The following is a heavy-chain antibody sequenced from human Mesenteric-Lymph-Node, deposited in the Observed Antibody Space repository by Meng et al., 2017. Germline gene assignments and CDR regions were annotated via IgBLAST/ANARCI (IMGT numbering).Heavy chain of an antibody. D-gene: IGHD2-15*01. CDR2: IQSQADGGTT. CDR3: RSLTYSRRYYIDY. V-gene: IGHV3-15*01. CDR1: GFTFSDAW. Sequence: GESLKIPCVASGFTFSDAWMNWVRQAPGKGLEWVGRIQSQADGGTTDYAAPVKDRVTISRDDSKNTVYLQMNSLKTEDTAVYYCRSLTYSRRYYIDYWGQGTLVTVSS. J-gene: IGHJ4*02.